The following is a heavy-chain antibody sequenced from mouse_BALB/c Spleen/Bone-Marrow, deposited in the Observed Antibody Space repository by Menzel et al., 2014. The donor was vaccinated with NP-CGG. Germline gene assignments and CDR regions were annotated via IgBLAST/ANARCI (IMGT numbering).Heavy chain of an antibody. J-gene: IGHJ2*01. CDR1: GYTFTSYW. CDR2: IYPSDSYT. D-gene: IGHD1-1*01. CDR3: TRGGSSPYYFDY. V-gene: IGHV1-69*02. Sequence: QVQLQQPGAELVRPGASVKLSRKASGYTFTSYWINWVKQRPGQGLEWIGNIYPSDSYTNYNQKFKDKATLTVDKSSTTAYMQLSSPTSEDSAVYYCTRGGSSPYYFDYWGQGSTLTVSS.